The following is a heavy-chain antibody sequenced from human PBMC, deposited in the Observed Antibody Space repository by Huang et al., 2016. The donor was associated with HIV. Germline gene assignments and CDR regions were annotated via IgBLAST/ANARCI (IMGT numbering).Heavy chain of an antibody. Sequence: QVQLVESGGGVVQPGRSLRLSCAAFGFTFNKFDMHWGRQAPGKGLGWVAIISYDGSSKYHADSVKGRFTISRDNSKNTVYLQMNSLRVEDTAVYYCAKDGRGSGTYYDYFEYWGQGTLVTVSS. J-gene: IGHJ4*02. CDR1: GFTFNKFD. CDR2: ISYDGSSK. V-gene: IGHV3-30*18. CDR3: AKDGRGSGTYYDYFEY. D-gene: IGHD1-26*01.